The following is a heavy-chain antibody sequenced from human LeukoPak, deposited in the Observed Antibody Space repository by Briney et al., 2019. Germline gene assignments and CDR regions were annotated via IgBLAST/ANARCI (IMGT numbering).Heavy chain of an antibody. V-gene: IGHV4-34*01. CDR2: INHSGST. J-gene: IGHJ4*02. CDR1: GGSFSGYY. CDR3: ARGRGRPAVAATPYYFDY. D-gene: IGHD6-19*01. Sequence: PSETLSLTCAVYGGSFSGYYWSWIRQPPGKGLEWIGEINHSGSTNYNPSLKSRVTISVDTSKNQLSLKLSSVTAADTAVYYCARGRGRPAVAATPYYFDYWGQGTLVTVSS.